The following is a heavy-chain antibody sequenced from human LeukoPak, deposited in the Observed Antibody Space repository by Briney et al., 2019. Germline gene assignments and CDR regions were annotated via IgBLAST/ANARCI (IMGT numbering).Heavy chain of an antibody. CDR3: ARAYRDGNKLFDY. CDR1: GGSFSGYY. J-gene: IGHJ4*02. V-gene: IGHV4-34*01. D-gene: IGHD5-24*01. Sequence: SETLSLTCAVYGGSFSGYYWSWIRQPPGKGLEWIGEINHSGSTNYNPSLKSRDTISVDTSKNQFSLKLSSVTAADTAVYYCARAYRDGNKLFDYWGQGTLVTVSS. CDR2: INHSGST.